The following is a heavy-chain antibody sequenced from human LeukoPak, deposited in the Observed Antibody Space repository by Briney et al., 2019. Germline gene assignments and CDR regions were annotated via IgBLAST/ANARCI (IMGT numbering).Heavy chain of an antibody. CDR1: GGAFSSYY. Sequence: SETLSLTCTVSGGAFSSYYCSLIRQPPGKGLDWIGYIYYSGNTKYNPSLKSRVTISVDTSKNQFSLKLSSVTAADPAVYYCARVVDYGDYGSPGYYYYMDVSGKGTTVTVSS. CDR2: IYYSGNT. J-gene: IGHJ6*03. V-gene: IGHV4-59*01. D-gene: IGHD4-17*01. CDR3: ARVVDYGDYGSPGYYYYMDV.